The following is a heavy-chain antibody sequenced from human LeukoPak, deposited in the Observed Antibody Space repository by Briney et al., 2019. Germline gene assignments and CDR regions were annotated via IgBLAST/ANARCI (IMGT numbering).Heavy chain of an antibody. CDR3: AKVGVVVVPAAMPRIEYFQH. CDR1: GFTFSSYG. Sequence: GGSLRLSCAASGFTFSSYGMHWVHQAPGKGLEWVAVIWYGGSNKYYADSVKGRFTISRDNSKNTLYLQMNSLRAEDTAVYYCAKVGVVVVPAAMPRIEYFQHWGQGTLVTVSS. CDR2: IWYGGSNK. V-gene: IGHV3-30*02. J-gene: IGHJ1*01. D-gene: IGHD2-2*01.